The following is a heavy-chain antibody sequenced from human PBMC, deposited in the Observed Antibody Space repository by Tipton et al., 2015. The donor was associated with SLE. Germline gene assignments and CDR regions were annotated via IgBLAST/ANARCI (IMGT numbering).Heavy chain of an antibody. V-gene: IGHV3-23*01. CDR3: ARDGGSWSGPYYFDY. D-gene: IGHD2-15*01. Sequence: SLRLSCAASGFTFSTYAMSWVRQAPGKGLEWVSAISGSGGSTYYADSVKGRFTISRDNSKNTLYLQMNSLRAEDTAVYYCARDGGSWSGPYYFDYWGQGTLVTVSS. J-gene: IGHJ4*02. CDR2: ISGSGGST. CDR1: GFTFSTYA.